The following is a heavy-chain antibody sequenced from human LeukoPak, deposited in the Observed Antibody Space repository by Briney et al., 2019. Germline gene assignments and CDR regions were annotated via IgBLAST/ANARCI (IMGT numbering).Heavy chain of an antibody. D-gene: IGHD1-26*01. V-gene: IGHV3-48*03. J-gene: IGHJ4*02. CDR3: AREGGGGSYADY. Sequence: GGSLRLSCVASGFTFSSYQMNWVRQAPGKGLEWLSCIHRSGTTVYYADSVKGRFTVSRDNTKNSLYLQMNSLRAEDTAVYYCAREGGGGSYADYWGQGTQVTVSS. CDR2: IHRSGTTV. CDR1: GFTFSSYQ.